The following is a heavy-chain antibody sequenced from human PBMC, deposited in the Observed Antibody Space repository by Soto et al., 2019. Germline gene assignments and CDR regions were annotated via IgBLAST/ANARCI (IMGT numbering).Heavy chain of an antibody. CDR2: ISYDGSNK. J-gene: IGHJ4*02. CDR1: GFTFSSYG. D-gene: IGHD4-4*01. V-gene: IGHV3-30*18. CDR3: AKDRVSLTKNVALGDY. Sequence: GGSLSLSCAASGFTFSSYGMHWVRQAPGKGLEWVAVISYDGSNKYYADSVKGRFTISRDNSKNTLYLQMNSLRAEDTAVYYCAKDRVSLTKNVALGDYWGQGTLVTVS.